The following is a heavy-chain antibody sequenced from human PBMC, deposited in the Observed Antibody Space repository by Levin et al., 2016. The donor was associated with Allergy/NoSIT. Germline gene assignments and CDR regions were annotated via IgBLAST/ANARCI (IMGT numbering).Heavy chain of an antibody. D-gene: IGHD3-10*01. V-gene: IGHV6-1*01. CDR3: ARAANYYDAIGYYGMDA. CDR2: TYYRSKWYY. J-gene: IGHJ6*02. CDR1: GDSVSSNNAA. Sequence: SETLSLTCAISGDSVSSNNAAWNWIRQSPSRGLEWLGRTYYRSKWYYNYGESLKGRVTIRADTSRNQFSLEVTSMTPEDTALYFCARAANYYDAIGYYGMDAWGQGTTVIVSS.